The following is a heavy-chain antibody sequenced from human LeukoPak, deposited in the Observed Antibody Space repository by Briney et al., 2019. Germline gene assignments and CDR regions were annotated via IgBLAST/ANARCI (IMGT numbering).Heavy chain of an antibody. D-gene: IGHD5-24*01. Sequence: AGGSLRLSSSASMFTFITYGMHWVRQVPGKGLEYVSVISSNGYGTYYTNSVKGRFTISRDNSKHTLYLQMSSLRVQDTAVYYCVKDRRDGYNYGVFDYWGQGTLVTVSS. CDR1: MFTFITYG. J-gene: IGHJ4*02. CDR2: ISSNGYGT. CDR3: VKDRRDGYNYGVFDY. V-gene: IGHV3-64D*06.